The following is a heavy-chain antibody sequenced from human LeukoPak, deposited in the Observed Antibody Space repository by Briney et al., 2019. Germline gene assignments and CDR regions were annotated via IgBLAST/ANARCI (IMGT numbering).Heavy chain of an antibody. Sequence: NPSETLSLTCAVYGGSFSGYYWSWIRQPPGKGLEWIGEINHSGSTNYNPSLKSRVTISVDTSKNQFSLKLSSVTAADTAVYYCARERPDPMVRAVLYYFDYWGQGTLVTVSS. CDR1: GGSFSGYY. CDR3: ARERPDPMVRAVLYYFDY. D-gene: IGHD3-10*01. V-gene: IGHV4-34*01. CDR2: INHSGST. J-gene: IGHJ4*02.